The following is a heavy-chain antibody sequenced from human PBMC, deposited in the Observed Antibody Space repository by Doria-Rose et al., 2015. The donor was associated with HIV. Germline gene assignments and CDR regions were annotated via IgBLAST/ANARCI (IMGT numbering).Heavy chain of an antibody. CDR1: GGSISRYY. CDR2: ICNTRST. CDR3: STVLRWTYEY. V-gene: IGHV4-59*01. D-gene: IGHD5-12*01. Sequence: QVQLVESGPGLVKPSETLSLTCSVSGGSISRYYWSWIRQPPGKGLEYMGDICNTRSTNYRPSLKSRVSISLDTARNTCSVSLISVTTAATAVYYWSTVLRWTYEYWGQGTLVTVSA. J-gene: IGHJ4*02.